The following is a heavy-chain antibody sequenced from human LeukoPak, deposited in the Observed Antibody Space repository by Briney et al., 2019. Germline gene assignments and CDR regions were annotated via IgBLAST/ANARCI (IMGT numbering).Heavy chain of an antibody. V-gene: IGHV4-34*01. J-gene: IGHJ6*02. D-gene: IGHD2-21*02. Sequence: SETLSLTCAVYGGSFSGYYWSWIRQPPGKGLEWIGEINHSGSTNYNPSLKSRVTISVDTSKNQFSLKLSSVTAADTAVYYCARAHLLAYCGGDCYWGGYYYYGMDVWGQGTTVTVSS. CDR2: INHSGST. CDR3: ARAHLLAYCGGDCYWGGYYYYGMDV. CDR1: GGSFSGYY.